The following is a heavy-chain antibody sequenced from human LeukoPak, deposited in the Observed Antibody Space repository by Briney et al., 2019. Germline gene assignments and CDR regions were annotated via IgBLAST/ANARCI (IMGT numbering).Heavy chain of an antibody. Sequence: ASVKVSCKASGYTFTDYFLHWVRQAPGQGLEWMGWINPNSGGTNYAQKFQGRVTMTRDTSISTAYMDLSRLRSDDTAVYFCARGGLPIYCYYMDVWGKGTTVTVSS. J-gene: IGHJ6*03. CDR1: GYTFTDYF. D-gene: IGHD4-11*01. CDR3: ARGGLPIYCYYMDV. V-gene: IGHV1-2*02. CDR2: INPNSGGT.